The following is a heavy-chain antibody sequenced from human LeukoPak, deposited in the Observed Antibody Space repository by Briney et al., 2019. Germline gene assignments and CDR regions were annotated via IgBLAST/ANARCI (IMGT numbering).Heavy chain of an antibody. Sequence: QAGGSLRLSCAASGFTFSTYAMSWVRQAPGKGLGWVSAISGSGDSTYYADSMKGRFTISRDNSKNTLYLQMNSLRAEDTSIYFCAKALEQETVIALDSWGQGTLVTVSS. CDR1: GFTFSTYA. D-gene: IGHD6-13*01. CDR3: AKALEQETVIALDS. J-gene: IGHJ4*02. V-gene: IGHV3-23*01. CDR2: ISGSGDST.